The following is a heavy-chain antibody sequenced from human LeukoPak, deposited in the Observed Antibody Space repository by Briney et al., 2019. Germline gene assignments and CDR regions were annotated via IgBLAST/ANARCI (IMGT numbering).Heavy chain of an antibody. CDR1: GFTFSSHW. CDR3: ARESEYSSSFAFDI. CDR2: INQDGSER. Sequence: GGSLRLSCAASGFTFSSHWMTWVRQAPGKGLEWVANINQDGSERYYVDSVKGRFTISRDNAKNSLYLQINSLRAEDTAVYYCARESEYSSSFAFDIWGQGTMVTVSS. D-gene: IGHD6-13*01. J-gene: IGHJ3*02. V-gene: IGHV3-7*01.